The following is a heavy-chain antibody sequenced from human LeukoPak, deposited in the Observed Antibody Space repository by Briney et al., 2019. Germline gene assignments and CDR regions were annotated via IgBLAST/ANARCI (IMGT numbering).Heavy chain of an antibody. CDR1: GGSFSGYY. V-gene: IGHV4-34*01. CDR2: INHSGST. CDR3: ARVVVVAAQHSYGMDV. J-gene: IGHJ6*02. D-gene: IGHD2-15*01. Sequence: SETLSLTCAVSGGSFSGYYWSWIRQPPGKGLEWIGEINHSGSTNYNPSLKSRVTISVDTSKSQFSLKLGSVTAADTAVYYCARVVVVAAQHSYGMDVWGQGTTVTVSS.